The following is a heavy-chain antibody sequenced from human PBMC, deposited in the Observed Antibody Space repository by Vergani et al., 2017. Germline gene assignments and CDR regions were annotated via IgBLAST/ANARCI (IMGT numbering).Heavy chain of an antibody. CDR3: ARDAEDSLVSSRGNWYFDL. V-gene: IGHV3-33*01. J-gene: IGHJ2*01. Sequence: QVQLVESGGGVVQPGRSLRLSCAASGFTFSSYGMHWVRQAPGKGLEWVAVIWYDGSNKYYADSVKGRFTISRDNSKNTLYLQMNSLRAEDTAVYYCARDAEDSLVSSRGNWYFDLWGRGTLVTVSS. CDR1: GFTFSSYG. D-gene: IGHD2-15*01. CDR2: IWYDGSNK.